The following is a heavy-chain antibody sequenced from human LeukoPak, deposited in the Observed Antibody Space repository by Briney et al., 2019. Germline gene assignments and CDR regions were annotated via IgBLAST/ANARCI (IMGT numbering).Heavy chain of an antibody. V-gene: IGHV4-4*07. D-gene: IGHD6-19*01. CDR2: IYTSGST. J-gene: IGHJ6*02. CDR1: GGSISSYY. Sequence: NPSETLSLTCTVSGGSISSYYWSWIRQPAGKGLEWIGRIYTSGSTNYNPSLKSRVTMSVDTSKNQFSLKLSSVTAADTAVYYCARASSGRDYYYYGMDVWGQGTTVTVSS. CDR3: ARASSGRDYYYYGMDV.